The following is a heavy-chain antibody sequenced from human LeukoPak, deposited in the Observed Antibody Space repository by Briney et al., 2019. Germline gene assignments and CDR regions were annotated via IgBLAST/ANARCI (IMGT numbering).Heavy chain of an antibody. CDR3: AKTVSGSYSYQGGDY. D-gene: IGHD3-16*02. J-gene: IGHJ4*02. CDR2: ISGSGGGT. Sequence: GGSLRLSCAASGFTFSSYAMSWVRQAPEKGLEWVSTISGSGGGTNYADSVKGRFTMSRDNSRNMLYLQMNSLRDEDTAKYYCAKTVSGSYSYQGGDYWGQGTLVTVSS. CDR1: GFTFSSYA. V-gene: IGHV3-23*01.